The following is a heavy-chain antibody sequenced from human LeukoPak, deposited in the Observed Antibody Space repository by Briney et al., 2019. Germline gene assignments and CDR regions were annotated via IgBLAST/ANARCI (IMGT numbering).Heavy chain of an antibody. V-gene: IGHV4-34*01. J-gene: IGHJ6*02. CDR2: INHSGST. Sequence: SETLSLTCTVSGGSISSYYWSWIRQPPGKGLEWIGEINHSGSTNYNASLKSRVTISLDTSKNQFSLKLSSVTAADTAVYYCARATYCSGGRCHNGMDVWGQGTTVTVSS. CDR3: ARATYCSGGRCHNGMDV. CDR1: GGSISSYY. D-gene: IGHD2-15*01.